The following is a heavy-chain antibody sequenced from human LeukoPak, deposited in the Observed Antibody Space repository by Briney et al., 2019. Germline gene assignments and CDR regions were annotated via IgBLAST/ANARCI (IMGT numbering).Heavy chain of an antibody. V-gene: IGHV3-9*01. CDR1: GFTFDDYA. Sequence: PGGSLRLSCAASGFTFDDYAMHWVRQAPGKGLEWVSGISWNSGGIGYADSVKGRFTISRDNAKNSLYLQMNSPRSEDTALYYCAKVHFRLATVVALDYWGQGTLVTVSS. J-gene: IGHJ4*02. CDR2: ISWNSGGI. D-gene: IGHD2-15*01. CDR3: AKVHFRLATVVALDY.